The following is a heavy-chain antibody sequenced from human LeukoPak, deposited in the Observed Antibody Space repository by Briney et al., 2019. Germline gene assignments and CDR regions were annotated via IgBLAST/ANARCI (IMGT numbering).Heavy chain of an antibody. V-gene: IGHV3-48*03. CDR3: ARALEFDY. J-gene: IGHJ4*02. CDR1: GFTLSSYE. CDR2: VSSSGNTI. Sequence: GGSLRLSCAASGFTLSSYEMNGLRQAPGKGLEWVSYVSSSGNTIYYADSVKGRFTISRDNAKNSLYLQMNSLRAEDTAVYYCARALEFDYWGQGTLVTVSS.